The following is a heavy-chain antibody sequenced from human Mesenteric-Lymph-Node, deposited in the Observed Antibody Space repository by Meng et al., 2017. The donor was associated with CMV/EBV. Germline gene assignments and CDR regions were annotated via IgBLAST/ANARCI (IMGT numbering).Heavy chain of an antibody. Sequence: GGSLRLSCAASGFTFSSYALHWVRQAPGKGLEWVAVISYDGSNKYYADSVKGRFTISRDNSKNTLYLQMESLRAEDTAVYYCAKDFTSVGPFYFDYWGQGTLVTVSS. J-gene: IGHJ4*02. CDR1: GFTFSSYA. CDR2: ISYDGSNK. V-gene: IGHV3-30-3*01. D-gene: IGHD5/OR15-5a*01. CDR3: AKDFTSVGPFYFDY.